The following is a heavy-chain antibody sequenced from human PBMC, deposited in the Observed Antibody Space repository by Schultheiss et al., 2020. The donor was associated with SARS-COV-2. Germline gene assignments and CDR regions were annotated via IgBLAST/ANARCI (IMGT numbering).Heavy chain of an antibody. CDR2: IYYSGST. Sequence: SETLSLTCTVSGGSLSNYYWSWIRQPPGKGLEWIGYIYYSGSTYYNPSLKSRVTISVDTSKNQFSLKLSSVTAADTAVYYCAREVYAPYYYYYAMDFWGQGTTVTVSS. D-gene: IGHD2-8*01. CDR1: GGSLSNYY. CDR3: AREVYAPYYYYYAMDF. V-gene: IGHV4-4*08. J-gene: IGHJ6*02.